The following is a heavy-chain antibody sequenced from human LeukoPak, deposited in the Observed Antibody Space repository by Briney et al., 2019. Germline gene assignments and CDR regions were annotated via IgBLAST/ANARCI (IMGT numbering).Heavy chain of an antibody. CDR2: IYHSGST. CDR3: ARVLFGVADAFDI. Sequence: SETLSLTCAVYGGSFSGYYWSWIRQPPGKGLEWIGSIYHSGSTYYNPSLKSRVTISVDTSKNQFSLKLSSVTAADTAVYYCARVLFGVADAFDIWGQGTMVTVSS. CDR1: GGSFSGYY. V-gene: IGHV4-34*01. J-gene: IGHJ3*02. D-gene: IGHD3-3*01.